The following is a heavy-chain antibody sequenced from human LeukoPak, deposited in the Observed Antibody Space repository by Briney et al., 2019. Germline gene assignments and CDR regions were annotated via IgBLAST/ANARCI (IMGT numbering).Heavy chain of an antibody. D-gene: IGHD2-15*01. J-gene: IGHJ4*02. CDR1: GYTFATYS. CDR2: ISAYNGNT. V-gene: IGHV1-18*01. Sequence: ASVKVSCKASGYTFATYSISWIRQAPGRGLEWMGWISAYNGNTNYAQKFQDRVTMTTDTSTSTTYMELRSLRSDDTAVYYCARVRDNDYGDFWGQGTLVTVSS. CDR3: ARVRDNDYGDF.